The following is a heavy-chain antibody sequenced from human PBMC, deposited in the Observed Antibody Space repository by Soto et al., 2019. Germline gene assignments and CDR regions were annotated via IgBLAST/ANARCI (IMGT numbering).Heavy chain of an antibody. CDR2: ISAYNGNT. V-gene: IGHV1-18*01. CDR1: GYTFTNYG. CDR3: ARTYCTSGTCYSTHFDF. J-gene: IGHJ4*02. Sequence: ASVKVSCKASGYTFTNYGISWVRQAPGQGLEWMGWISAYNGNTNYAQKFQGRVTMTTDTSTSTAYMELGSLRSGDTAVYYCARTYCTSGTCYSTHFDFWGQGTLVTVSS. D-gene: IGHD2-15*01.